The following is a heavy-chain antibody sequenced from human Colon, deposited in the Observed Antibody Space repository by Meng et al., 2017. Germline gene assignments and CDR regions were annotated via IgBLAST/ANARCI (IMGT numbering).Heavy chain of an antibody. V-gene: IGHV4-34*01. CDR1: GGSFSGYY. CDR3: ARHISILGQRGFDY. CDR2: ISHRGTT. D-gene: IGHD3/OR15-3a*01. Sequence: QVQLQQWGAGLLKPSETLSLTCAVYGGSFSGYYWSWIRQSPGKGLEWIGEISHRGTTNYNPSLKSRVTISLDTSNNQFSLKLTSVTAADTAVYYCARHISILGQRGFDYWGQGTLVTVSS. J-gene: IGHJ4*02.